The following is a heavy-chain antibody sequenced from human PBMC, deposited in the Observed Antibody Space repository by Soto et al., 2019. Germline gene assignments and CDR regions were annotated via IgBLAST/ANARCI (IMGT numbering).Heavy chain of an antibody. Sequence: GASVKVSCKASGYTIASYGISWARQAPGQGLEWMGWISAYNGNTNYAQKLQGRVTMTTDTSTSTAYMELRNLRSDDTAVYYCARVGYSSGWSGYYYYYYMDVWGKGTTVNVSS. CDR2: ISAYNGNT. CDR3: ARVGYSSGWSGYYYYYYMDV. D-gene: IGHD6-19*01. J-gene: IGHJ6*03. V-gene: IGHV1-18*01. CDR1: GYTIASYG.